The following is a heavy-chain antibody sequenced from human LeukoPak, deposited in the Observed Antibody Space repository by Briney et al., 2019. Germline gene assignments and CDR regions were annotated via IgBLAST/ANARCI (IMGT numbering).Heavy chain of an antibody. CDR1: GYTFTSYY. J-gene: IGHJ4*02. CDR2: ISGSGAST. V-gene: IGHV3-23*01. CDR3: AKDVGKWESLHFFDY. Sequence: SCKASGYTFTSYYMHWVRQAPGKGLEWISGISGSGASTYYADSVKGRFTISRDDSRNTLYLQMNSLRGDDTAVYYCAKDVGKWESLHFFDYWGQGTLVTVSS. D-gene: IGHD1-26*01.